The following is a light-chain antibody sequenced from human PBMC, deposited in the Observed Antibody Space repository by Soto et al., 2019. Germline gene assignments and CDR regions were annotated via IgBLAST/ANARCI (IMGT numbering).Light chain of an antibody. J-gene: IGKJ5*01. CDR2: GAS. CDR3: QQYGSSIT. CDR1: QSVSDTY. V-gene: IGKV3-20*01. Sequence: EIALTQSPGTLCLSAGERATLSCGASQSVSDTYLAWYQQKPGQTPRLLIYGASSRATGIPDRFSGSGSGTDFTLTISRLEPEDFAVDDCQQYGSSITFGQGTRLEIK.